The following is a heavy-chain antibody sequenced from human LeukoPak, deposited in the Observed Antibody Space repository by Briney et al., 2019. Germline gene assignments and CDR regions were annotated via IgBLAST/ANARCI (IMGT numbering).Heavy chain of an antibody. D-gene: IGHD2-2*01. CDR1: GGSISSYY. J-gene: IGHJ6*02. V-gene: IGHV4-59*01. CDR2: IYYSGST. CDR3: ARDLVVPAARGYYYYYGMDV. Sequence: PSETLSLTCTVSGGSISSYYWSWIRQPPGKGLEWIGYIYYSGSTNYNPSLKSRVTISVDTSKNQFSLKLSSVTAADTAVYYCARDLVVPAARGYYYYYGMDVWGQGTTVTVSS.